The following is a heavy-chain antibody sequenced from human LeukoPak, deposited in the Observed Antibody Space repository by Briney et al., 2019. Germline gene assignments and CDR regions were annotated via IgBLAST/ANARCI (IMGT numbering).Heavy chain of an antibody. D-gene: IGHD1-26*01. CDR1: GYTFTSYG. J-gene: IGHJ4*02. CDR3: ARLRWELLSTNYESYFAS. Sequence: ASVKVSCKASGYTFTSYGISWVRQAPGQGLEWMGWISAYNGNTNYAQKLQGRVTMTTDTSTSTAYMELRSLRSDDTAVYYWARLRWELLSTNYESYFASWGKGPLVTVSS. CDR2: ISAYNGNT. V-gene: IGHV1-18*01.